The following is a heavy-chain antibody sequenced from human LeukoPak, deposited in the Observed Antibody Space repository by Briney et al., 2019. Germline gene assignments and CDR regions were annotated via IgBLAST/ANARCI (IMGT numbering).Heavy chain of an antibody. CDR1: GGSFSGYY. J-gene: IGHJ6*03. CDR3: ARAREDIVVVPAAMRIYYYYYMDV. V-gene: IGHV4-34*01. CDR2: INHSGST. D-gene: IGHD2-2*01. Sequence: SETLSLTCAVYGGSFSGYYWGWIRQPPGKGLEWIGEINHSGSTNYNPSLKSRVTISVDTSKNQFSLKLSSVTAADTAVYYCARAREDIVVVPAAMRIYYYYYMDVWGKGTTVTVSS.